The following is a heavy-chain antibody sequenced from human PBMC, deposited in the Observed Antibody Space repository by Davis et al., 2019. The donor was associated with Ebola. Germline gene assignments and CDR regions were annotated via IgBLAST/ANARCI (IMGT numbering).Heavy chain of an antibody. D-gene: IGHD2-2*01. CDR3: ARDGVPAAHDY. CDR2: ISYDGSNK. J-gene: IGHJ4*02. Sequence: PGGSLRLSCAASGFTFSSYGMHWVRQAPGKGLEWVAVISYDGSNKYYADSVKGRFTISRDNAKNSLYLQMNSLRAEDTAVYYCARDGVPAAHDYWGQGTLVTVSS. V-gene: IGHV3-30*03. CDR1: GFTFSSYG.